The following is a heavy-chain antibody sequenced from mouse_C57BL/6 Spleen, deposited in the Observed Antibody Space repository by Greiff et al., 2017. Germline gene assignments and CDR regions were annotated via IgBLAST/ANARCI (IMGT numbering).Heavy chain of an antibody. CDR1: GFTFSDYG. D-gene: IGHD2-4*01. J-gene: IGHJ2*01. CDR2: ISSGSSTI. Sequence: DVHLVEPGGGLVKPGGSLKLSCAASGFTFSDYGMHWVRQAPEKGLEWVAYISSGSSTIYYADTVKGRFPISRDKAKNTPFLQMTSLRVEDTAMYYGARDYDYGGGYYFDYWGQGTTLTVSS. V-gene: IGHV5-17*01. CDR3: ARDYDYGGGYYFDY.